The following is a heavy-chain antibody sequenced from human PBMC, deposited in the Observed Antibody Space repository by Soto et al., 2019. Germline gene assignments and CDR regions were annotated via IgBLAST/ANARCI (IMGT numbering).Heavy chain of an antibody. J-gene: IGHJ4*02. CDR1: GFTFSSYA. CDR2: ISGSGGST. D-gene: IGHD1-26*01. V-gene: IGHV3-23*01. CDR3: AKRGSGSYYHY. Sequence: EVQLLESGGGLVQPGGSLRLSCAASGFTFSSYAMNWVRQAPGKGPEWVSVISGSGGSTYYADSVKGRFTISRDNSKNTLYLQMNSLRAEDTAVYYCAKRGSGSYYHYWGQGTLVTVSS.